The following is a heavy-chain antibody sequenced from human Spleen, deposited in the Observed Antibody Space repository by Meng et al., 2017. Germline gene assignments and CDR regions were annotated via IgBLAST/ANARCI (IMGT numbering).Heavy chain of an antibody. J-gene: IGHJ4*02. CDR3: AILPTTMAHDFDS. CDR1: GRSLRDYN. V-gene: IGHV4-34*01. Sequence: QVPLQPVGAGTFNASATLALTCDVPGRSLRDYNWRWIRQPPGEGLEWIGEINHSGSPTYNPSLASRATISVDTSQNNLSLKLSSVTAADSAVYYCAILPTTMAHDFDSWGQGTLVTVSS. CDR2: INHSGSP. D-gene: IGHD4-11*01.